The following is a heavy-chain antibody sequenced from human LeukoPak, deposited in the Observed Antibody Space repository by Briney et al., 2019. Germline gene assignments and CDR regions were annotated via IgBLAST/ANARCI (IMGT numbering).Heavy chain of an antibody. Sequence: SETLSLTCTVSGGSISSGDYYWSWIRQPPGKGLEWIGSIYYSGDTYYNPSLKSRVTISVDTSKNQFSLKLSSVTATDTAVYYCARLAARPDGDDYWGQGTLVTVSS. CDR1: GGSISSGDYY. CDR2: IYYSGDT. J-gene: IGHJ4*02. CDR3: ARLAARPDGDDY. V-gene: IGHV4-39*01. D-gene: IGHD6-6*01.